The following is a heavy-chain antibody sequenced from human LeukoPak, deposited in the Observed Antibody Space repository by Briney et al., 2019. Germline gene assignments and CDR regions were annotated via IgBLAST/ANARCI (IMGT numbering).Heavy chain of an antibody. D-gene: IGHD5-18*01. J-gene: IGHJ4*02. CDR3: AKAREYSSGYGIDY. CDR1: GFTFSSYA. CDR2: ISGSGGTT. Sequence: GGSLRLSCSASGFTFSSYAMSWVRQAPGKGLEWVSGISGSGGTTYYADSVKGQFTIYRDNSKKTLYLQMNSLRAEDTAIYYCAKAREYSSGYGIDYWGQGTLVTVSS. V-gene: IGHV3-23*01.